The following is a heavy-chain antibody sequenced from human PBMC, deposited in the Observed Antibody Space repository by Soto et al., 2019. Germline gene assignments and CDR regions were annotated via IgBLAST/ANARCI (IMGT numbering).Heavy chain of an antibody. CDR1: CYTFTSYC. CDR2: IXXXNGXX. V-gene: IGHV1-18*01. Sequence: GXSVKVSCKASCYTFTSYCISWVRQAPGQGXXXXXXIXXXNGXXNYXXXXXXXAXXXKXXXTRKAYMELRRLTSDDTAVYYCARDGKLDPWGQGTLVTVSS. J-gene: IGHJ5*02. CDR3: ARDGKLDP.